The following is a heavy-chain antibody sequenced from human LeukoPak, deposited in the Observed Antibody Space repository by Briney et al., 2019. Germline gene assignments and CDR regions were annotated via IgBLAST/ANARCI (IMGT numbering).Heavy chain of an antibody. CDR1: GFTFSSYA. J-gene: IGHJ5*01. D-gene: IGHD3-3*01. CDR3: AKDGRGVVTNWFDS. CDR2: ISGSGGST. V-gene: IGHV3-23*01. Sequence: PGGSLRLSCAASGFTFSSYALSWVRQAPGKGLEWVSAISGSGGSTYYADSVKGRFTISRDNSKNTLYLQMNSLRAEDTAVYYCAKDGRGVVTNWFDSWGQGTLVTVSS.